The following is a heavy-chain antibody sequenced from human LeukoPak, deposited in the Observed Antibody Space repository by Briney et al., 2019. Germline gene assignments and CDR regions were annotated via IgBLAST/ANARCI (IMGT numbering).Heavy chain of an antibody. CDR3: ARKLGKWERLSPFDY. CDR1: GFTFNIYS. CDR2: ISSSSDYI. D-gene: IGHD1-26*01. V-gene: IGHV3-21*01. Sequence: GGSLRLSCAASGFTFNIYSMNWLRQAPGKGLESVSSISSSSDYIYYADSVKGRFTISRDNARNSLYLQMNSLRAEDTAVYYCARKLGKWERLSPFDYWGQGTLVTVSS. J-gene: IGHJ4*02.